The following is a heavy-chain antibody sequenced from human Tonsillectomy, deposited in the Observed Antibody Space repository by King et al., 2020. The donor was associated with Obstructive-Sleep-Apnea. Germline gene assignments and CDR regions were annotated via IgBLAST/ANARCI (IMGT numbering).Heavy chain of an antibody. CDR1: GGSISSGGYY. J-gene: IGHJ4*02. D-gene: IGHD3-10*01. CDR2: IYYSGST. CDR3: ARYGSGSYPPYYFDY. Sequence: QLQLQESGPGLVKPSQTLSLTCTVSGGSISSGGYYWSWIRQHPGKGLEWIGYIYYSGSTYYKPSLKSRVTISVDTSKNQFSLKLSSVTAADTAVYYCARYGSGSYPPYYFDYWGQGTLVTVSS. V-gene: IGHV4-31*03.